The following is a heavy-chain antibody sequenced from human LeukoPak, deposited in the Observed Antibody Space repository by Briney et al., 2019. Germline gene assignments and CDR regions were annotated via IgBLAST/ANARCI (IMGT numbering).Heavy chain of an antibody. CDR3: AKGGGYDLSFGFDY. J-gene: IGHJ4*02. Sequence: GGSLRLSCAAPGFTFSSYGMHWVRQAPGKGLEWVAFIRYDGSNKYYADSVKGRFTISRDNSKNTLYLQMNSLRAEDTAVYYCAKGGGYDLSFGFDYWGQGTLVTVSS. CDR1: GFTFSSYG. V-gene: IGHV3-30*02. D-gene: IGHD5-12*01. CDR2: IRYDGSNK.